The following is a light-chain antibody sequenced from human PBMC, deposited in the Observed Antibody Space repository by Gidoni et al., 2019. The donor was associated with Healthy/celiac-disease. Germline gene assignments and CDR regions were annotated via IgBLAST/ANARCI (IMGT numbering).Light chain of an antibody. Sequence: EIVLTQSPATLSLPPGERATLSCRASQSVSSYLAWYQQKPGQAPRLLIDDASNRATGIPARFSGSGSGTDFTLTISSLEPEDFAVYYCQQRSNWPLFGGGTKVEIK. CDR1: QSVSSY. V-gene: IGKV3-11*01. J-gene: IGKJ4*01. CDR2: DAS. CDR3: QQRSNWPL.